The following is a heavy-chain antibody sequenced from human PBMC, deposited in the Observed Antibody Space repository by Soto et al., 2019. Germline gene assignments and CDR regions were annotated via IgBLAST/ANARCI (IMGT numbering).Heavy chain of an antibody. Sequence: QVQLVESGGGVVQPGRSLRLSCAASGFTFSSYGMHWVRQAPGKGLEWVAVIWYDGSNKYYAESVKGRFTISSDNSKNTLNLSMNRLRAEDTAVYSCARDGAYCGGDCYEERGYYFDYWGQGTLVTVSS. V-gene: IGHV3-33*01. J-gene: IGHJ4*02. CDR1: GFTFSSYG. CDR2: IWYDGSNK. CDR3: ARDGAYCGGDCYEERGYYFDY. D-gene: IGHD2-21*02.